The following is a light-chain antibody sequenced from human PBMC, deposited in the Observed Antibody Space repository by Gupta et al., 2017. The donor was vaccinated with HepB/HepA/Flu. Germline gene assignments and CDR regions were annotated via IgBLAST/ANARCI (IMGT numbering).Light chain of an antibody. CDR2: AGS. Sequence: DVQMHPSPSSLSASIGDRVTITCWACQDIGIDLSWYQHKPGPAPKRLLYAGSSLESGVLSRFSGSRSNTEFTLTISSLQPDDVATYYCVQYDNNPPTFGQGTKVEI. J-gene: IGKJ1*01. CDR1: QDIGID. V-gene: IGKV1-17*01. CDR3: VQYDNNPPT.